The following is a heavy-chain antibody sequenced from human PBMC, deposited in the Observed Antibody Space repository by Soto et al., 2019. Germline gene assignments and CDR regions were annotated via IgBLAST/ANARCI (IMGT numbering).Heavy chain of an antibody. CDR1: VFTFSSYG. CDR3: ARGRGIRPYSSGSTFDY. CDR2: ISGSGGST. V-gene: IGHV3-23*01. Sequence: PGGSLRLSCAASVFTFSSYGMHWVRQAPGKGLEWVSAISGSGGSTYYADSVKGRFTISRDNSKNTLYLQMNSLRAEDTAVYYCARGRGIRPYSSGSTFDYWGQGTLVTVSS. D-gene: IGHD6-19*01. J-gene: IGHJ4*02.